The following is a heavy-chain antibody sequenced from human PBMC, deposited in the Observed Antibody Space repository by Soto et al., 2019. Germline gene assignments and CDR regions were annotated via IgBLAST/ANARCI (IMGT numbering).Heavy chain of an antibody. J-gene: IGHJ4*02. Sequence: QVQLVQSGAEVKKPGASVSISCKASGYSFTRFLMHWVRQAPGQGLEWMGSINHSDGGTRNPHNSQGRVTMNRDTVTSTVYMERSRLRSDDEDVYFFVTNTRGPSTGLAYWGQGTLVNVSS. D-gene: IGHD4-17*01. V-gene: IGHV1-46*01. CDR2: INHSDGGT. CDR1: GYSFTRFL. CDR3: VTNTRGPSTGLAY.